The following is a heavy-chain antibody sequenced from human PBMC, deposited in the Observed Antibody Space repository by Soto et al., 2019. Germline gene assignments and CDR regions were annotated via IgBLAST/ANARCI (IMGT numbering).Heavy chain of an antibody. V-gene: IGHV1-2*02. CDR3: ARVQSYYYAGSGYYAFDY. J-gene: IGHJ4*02. Sequence: QVQLVQSGAEVTKPGASVKVSCKASGYTFTDYYMHWVRQAPGQGLEWMGWIKPNSGGTNYAQKVQGRVTMTRDTSISPACMELSRLRSDDTAVYYCARVQSYYYAGSGYYAFDYWGQGALVTVSS. D-gene: IGHD3-22*01. CDR1: GYTFTDYY. CDR2: IKPNSGGT.